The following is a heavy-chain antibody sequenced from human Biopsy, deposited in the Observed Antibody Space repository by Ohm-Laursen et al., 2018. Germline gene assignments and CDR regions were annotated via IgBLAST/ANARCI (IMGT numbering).Heavy chain of an antibody. CDR2: IYYTGHT. D-gene: IGHD3/OR15-3a*01. CDR3: ATGRGPDFGTGQYTAAFASFDH. CDR1: GGSIKSYY. V-gene: IGHV4-59*01. Sequence: GTLSLTCPVSGGSIKSYYWNWIRQSPGKGLEWIGFIYYTGHTNYNPSLKSRATISVDTSKNQFSLKVISVTAADTAVYYCATGRGPDFGTGQYTAAFASFDHWGQGTLVTVSS. J-gene: IGHJ4*02.